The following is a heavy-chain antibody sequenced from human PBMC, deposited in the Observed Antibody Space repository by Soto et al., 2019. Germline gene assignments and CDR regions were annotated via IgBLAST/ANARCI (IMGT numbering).Heavy chain of an antibody. CDR3: ARGRIEGIAVAGFDY. J-gene: IGHJ4*02. CDR2: ISGSGGST. D-gene: IGHD6-19*01. Sequence: EVQLLESGGGLVQPGGSLRLSCAASGFSFSSYAMSWVRQAPGKGLEWASGISGSGGSTYHADSVKGRFTISRDNSKNTLYLQMNRLRVDYTAIYYCARGRIEGIAVAGFDYWGQGTLVTFSS. CDR1: GFSFSSYA. V-gene: IGHV3-23*01.